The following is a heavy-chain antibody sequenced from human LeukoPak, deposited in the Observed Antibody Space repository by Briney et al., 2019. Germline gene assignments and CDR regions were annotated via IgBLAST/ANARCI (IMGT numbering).Heavy chain of an antibody. Sequence: PGGSLRLSCAASGFTFTDYAIHWVRQIPGKGLEWVSGISWNSGSIDYVDSVKGRFTISRDNAKNSLYLQMNSLRAEDTAVYYCAREPLLDYWGQGTLVTVSS. CDR2: ISWNSGSI. V-gene: IGHV3-9*01. CDR1: GFTFTDYA. J-gene: IGHJ4*02. CDR3: AREPLLDY.